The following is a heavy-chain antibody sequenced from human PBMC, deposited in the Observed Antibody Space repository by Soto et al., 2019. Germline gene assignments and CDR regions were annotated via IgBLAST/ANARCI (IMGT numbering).Heavy chain of an antibody. Sequence: QVQLVQSGAEVKKPGSSVKVSCKASGGTFSSYAISWVRQAPGQGLEWMGGINPIFGTANYAQKFQGRVTITEDESTSTAYLELSRLRSDDTAVYYFARDRDTAMRTGQYYYGMDVWGQGTTVTVSS. CDR1: GGTFSSYA. CDR3: ARDRDTAMRTGQYYYGMDV. J-gene: IGHJ6*02. D-gene: IGHD5-18*01. V-gene: IGHV1-69*01. CDR2: INPIFGTA.